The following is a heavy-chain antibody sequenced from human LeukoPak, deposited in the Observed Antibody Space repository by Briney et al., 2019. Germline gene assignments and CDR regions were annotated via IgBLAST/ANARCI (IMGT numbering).Heavy chain of an antibody. J-gene: IGHJ6*02. D-gene: IGHD2-2*01. CDR2: TYYRSKWYN. CDR1: GDSVSSNSAA. CDR3: ARDWVPARYDYYGMDV. V-gene: IGHV6-1*01. Sequence: SQTLSPTCAISGDSVSSNSAAWNWIRQSPSRGLEWLGRTYYRSKWYNDYAVSVKSRITINPDTSKNQFSLQLNSVTPEDTAVYYCARDWVPARYDYYGMDVWGQGTTVTVSS.